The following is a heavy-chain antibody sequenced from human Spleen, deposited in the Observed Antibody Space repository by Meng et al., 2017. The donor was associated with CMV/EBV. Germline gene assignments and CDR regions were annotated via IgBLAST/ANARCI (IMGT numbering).Heavy chain of an antibody. CDR3: ARDGRQSIYYDSSLHDY. Sequence: GGSLRLSCAASGFTFDDYAMHWVRQAPGKGLEWVSGINWSGRTTAYAGSVRGRFTISRDNTESSLYLQMDSLRVEDTALYYCARDGRQSIYYDSSLHDYWGQGTLVTVSS. J-gene: IGHJ4*02. V-gene: IGHV3-20*04. CDR1: GFTFDDYA. CDR2: INWSGRTT. D-gene: IGHD3-22*01.